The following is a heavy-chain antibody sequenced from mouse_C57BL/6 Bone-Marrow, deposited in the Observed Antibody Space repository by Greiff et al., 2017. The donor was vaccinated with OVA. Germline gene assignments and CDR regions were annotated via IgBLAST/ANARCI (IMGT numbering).Heavy chain of an antibody. CDR3: ARLGGVDY. J-gene: IGHJ2*01. Sequence: VQLQESGPELVKPGASVKISCKASGYAFSSSWMNWVKQRPGKGLEWIGRIYPGDGDTNYNGKFKGKATLTADKSSSTAYMQLSSLTSEDSAVYFCARLGGVDYWGQGTTLTVSS. CDR1: GYAFSSSW. V-gene: IGHV1-82*01. D-gene: IGHD3-3*01. CDR2: IYPGDGDT.